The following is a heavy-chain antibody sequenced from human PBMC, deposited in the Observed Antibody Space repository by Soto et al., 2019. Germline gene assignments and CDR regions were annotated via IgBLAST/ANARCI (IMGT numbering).Heavy chain of an antibody. J-gene: IGHJ6*02. CDR3: ARAGSGRFGELLSYGMDV. CDR1: GGSISSGGYY. Sequence: SETLSLTCTVSGGSISSGGYYWSWIRQHPGKGLEWIGYIYYSGSTYYNPSLKSRVTISVDTSKNQFSLKLSSVTAADTAVYYCARAGSGRFGELLSYGMDVWGQGTTVTVSS. CDR2: IYYSGST. D-gene: IGHD3-10*01. V-gene: IGHV4-31*03.